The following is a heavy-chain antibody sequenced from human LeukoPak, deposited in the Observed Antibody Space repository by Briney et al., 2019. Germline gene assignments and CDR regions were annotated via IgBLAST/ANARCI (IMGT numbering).Heavy chain of an antibody. J-gene: IGHJ4*02. CDR2: ISISSSYI. D-gene: IGHD4-17*01. V-gene: IGHV3-21*01. CDR1: GFTFSSYN. Sequence: NPGGSLRLSWAAAGFTFSSYNMNWVRQAPGKGLEWVSCISISSSYIYYADSVKGRFTISRDNAKNSLYLQMNSLRAEDTAVYYCARGSYGDYSVNYWGQGTLVTVSS. CDR3: ARGSYGDYSVNY.